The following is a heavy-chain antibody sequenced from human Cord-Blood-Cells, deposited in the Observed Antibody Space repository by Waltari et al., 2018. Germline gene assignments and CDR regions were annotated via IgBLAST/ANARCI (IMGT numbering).Heavy chain of an antibody. V-gene: IGHV1-18*01. J-gene: IGHJ3*02. CDR2: ISAYNGNT. CDR3: ARAPPYCTNGVCYDAFDI. CDR1: GYTFTSYV. D-gene: IGHD2-8*01. Sequence: QVQLVQSGAEVKKPGASVKVSCKASGYTFTSYVISWVRQAPGQGLEWMGWISAYNGNTNYAQKLQGRVTMTTDTSTSTAYMELRSLRSDDTAVYYCARAPPYCTNGVCYDAFDIWGQGTMVTVSS.